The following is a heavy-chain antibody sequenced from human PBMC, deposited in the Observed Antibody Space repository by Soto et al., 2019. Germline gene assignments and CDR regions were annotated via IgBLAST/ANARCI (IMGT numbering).Heavy chain of an antibody. CDR1: GYTFTSYY. CDR3: ERVTRALTGYYIPAGYFYY. Sequence: ASVKVSCKASGYTFTSYYMHWVRQAPGQGLEWMGIINPSGGSTSYAQKFQGRVTMTRDTSTSTVYMELSSLRSEDTAVYYCERVTRALTGYYIPAGYFYYWGQGTLVNVSS. J-gene: IGHJ4*02. CDR2: INPSGGST. D-gene: IGHD3-9*01. V-gene: IGHV1-46*01.